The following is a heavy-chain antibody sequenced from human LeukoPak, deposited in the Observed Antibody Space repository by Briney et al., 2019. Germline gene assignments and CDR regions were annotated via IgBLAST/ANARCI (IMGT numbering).Heavy chain of an antibody. CDR3: ARGQDTVITSRDAFDI. CDR1: GFTFSSYS. D-gene: IGHD4-23*01. V-gene: IGHV3-21*01. Sequence: GGSLRLSCAASGFTFSSYSMNWVRQAPGKGLEWVSSISSSSSYIYYADSVKGRFTISRDNAKNSLYLQMNSLRAEDTAVYYCARGQDTVITSRDAFDIWGQGTMVTVSS. CDR2: ISSSSSYI. J-gene: IGHJ3*02.